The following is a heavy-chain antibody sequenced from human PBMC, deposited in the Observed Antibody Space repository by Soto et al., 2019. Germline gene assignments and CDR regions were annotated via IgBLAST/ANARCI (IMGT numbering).Heavy chain of an antibody. J-gene: IGHJ4*02. CDR2: ISYDGSNK. V-gene: IGHV3-30-3*01. CDR3: ASDNDDSSGYYPRY. CDR1: GFTFSSYA. D-gene: IGHD3-22*01. Sequence: GGSLRLFCAASGFTFSSYAMHWVRQAPGKGLEWVAVISYDGSNKYYADSVKGRFTISRDNSKNTLYLQMNSLRAEDTAVYYCASDNDDSSGYYPRYWGQGTLVTVSS.